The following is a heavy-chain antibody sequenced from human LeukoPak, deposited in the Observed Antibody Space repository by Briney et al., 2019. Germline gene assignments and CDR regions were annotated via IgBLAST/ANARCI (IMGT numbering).Heavy chain of an antibody. Sequence: PGRSLRFSCAASGFTFSSYGMHWVRQAPGKGLEWVAVISYDGSNKYYADSVKGRFTISRDNSKNTLYLQMNSLRAEDTAVYYCAKESRYQLSGDYWGQGTLVTVSS. J-gene: IGHJ4*02. CDR1: GFTFSSYG. CDR2: ISYDGSNK. D-gene: IGHD2-2*01. CDR3: AKESRYQLSGDY. V-gene: IGHV3-30*18.